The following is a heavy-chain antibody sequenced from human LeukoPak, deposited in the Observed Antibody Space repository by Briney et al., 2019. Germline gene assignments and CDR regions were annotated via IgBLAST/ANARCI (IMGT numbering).Heavy chain of an antibody. J-gene: IGHJ5*02. Sequence: SQTLSLTCAISGDSVSSNSAAWNWIRQSPSRGLEWLGRTYYRSKWYNDYAVSVKSRITINPDTSKNQFSLQLSSVTPEDTAVYYCARQNNTYHHYNLGWFDPLGPGNPGHRLL. CDR1: GDSVSSNSAA. V-gene: IGHV6-1*01. CDR2: TYYRSKWYN. D-gene: IGHD5-24*01. CDR3: ARQNNTYHHYNLGWFDP.